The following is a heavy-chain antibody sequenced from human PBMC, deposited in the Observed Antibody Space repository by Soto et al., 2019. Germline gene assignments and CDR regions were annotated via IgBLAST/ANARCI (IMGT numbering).Heavy chain of an antibody. CDR3: ARDPKTSGGQHWAFNYFDS. Sequence: PEESLRLSCAASGFSFSISPMHWVRQAPGKGPEWVALISYDRTNKFYADSVKGRFTISRDNSKSTLYLQVDSLRPEDAAVYYCARDPKTSGGQHWAFNYFDSWGQGTLVTVSS. V-gene: IGHV3-30-3*01. J-gene: IGHJ4*02. CDR2: ISYDRTNK. D-gene: IGHD7-27*01. CDR1: GFSFSISP.